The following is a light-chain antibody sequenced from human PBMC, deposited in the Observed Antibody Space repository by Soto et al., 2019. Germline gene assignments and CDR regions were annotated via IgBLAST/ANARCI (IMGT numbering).Light chain of an antibody. CDR3: CSYVGSSTYV. V-gene: IGLV2-23*01. CDR1: SSDVGTYNL. Sequence: LTQPASVSGSPGQSITISCTGTSSDVGTYNLVSWYQQHPGKAPKLMVYEGTKRPSGVSNRFSGSKSGNTASLTISGLQAEDEADYYCCSYVGSSTYVFGTGTKVTVL. CDR2: EGT. J-gene: IGLJ1*01.